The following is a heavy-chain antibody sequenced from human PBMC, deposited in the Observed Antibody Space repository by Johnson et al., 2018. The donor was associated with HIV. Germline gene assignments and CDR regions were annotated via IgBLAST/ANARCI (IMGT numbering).Heavy chain of an antibody. CDR3: AREGTLGAFDI. D-gene: IGHD1-1*01. Sequence: VQLVESGGGLVQPGGSLRLSCAASGFTVNSNYINWVRQAPGKGLECVSGIYSGGRTYYADSVEGRFTISRDNSKNTLYLQMNSLRAEDTAVYYCAREGTLGAFDIWGQGTMVTVSS. V-gene: IGHV3-66*01. CDR1: GFTVNSNY. CDR2: IYSGGRT. J-gene: IGHJ3*02.